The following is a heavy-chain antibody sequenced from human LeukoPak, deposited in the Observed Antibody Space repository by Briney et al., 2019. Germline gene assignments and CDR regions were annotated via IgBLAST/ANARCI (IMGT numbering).Heavy chain of an antibody. V-gene: IGHV3-23*01. CDR3: AKDQAGTDHNY. J-gene: IGHJ4*02. CDR2: TSGSGGST. D-gene: IGHD6-19*01. Sequence: GGSLRLSCAASGFTFSSYAMSWVRQAPGKGLEWVSATSGSGGSTYYADSVKGRFTISRDNSENTLYLQMNSLRAEDTAVYYCAKDQAGTDHNYWGQGTLVTVSS. CDR1: GFTFSSYA.